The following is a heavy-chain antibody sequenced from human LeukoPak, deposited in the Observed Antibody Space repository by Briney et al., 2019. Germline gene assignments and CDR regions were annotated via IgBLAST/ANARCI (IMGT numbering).Heavy chain of an antibody. CDR2: IYYSGST. CDR3: ARRPYSSNWFDP. V-gene: IGHV4-39*01. D-gene: IGHD6-13*01. CDR1: GGSISSSSYY. Sequence: SETLSLTCTVSGGSISSSSYYWGWIRQPPGKGLEWIGSIYYSGSTYYNPSLKSRVTISVDTSKNQFSLKLSSVTAADTAVYYCARRPYSSNWFDPWGQRTLVTVSS. J-gene: IGHJ5*02.